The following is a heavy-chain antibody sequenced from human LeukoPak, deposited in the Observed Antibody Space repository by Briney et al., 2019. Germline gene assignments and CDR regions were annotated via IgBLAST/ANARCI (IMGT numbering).Heavy chain of an antibody. J-gene: IGHJ6*03. V-gene: IGHV4-4*09. CDR3: ARRNHYFYYMDV. CDR1: GGSINSYY. Sequence: SETLSLTCTVSGGSINSYYWSWIRQSPVKGLEWIGYIFPSGSAFYNPSLESRVTISLDTSENQFSLTLSSVTAADTAVYYCARRNHYFYYMDVWGKGTTVTVSS. CDR2: IFPSGSA.